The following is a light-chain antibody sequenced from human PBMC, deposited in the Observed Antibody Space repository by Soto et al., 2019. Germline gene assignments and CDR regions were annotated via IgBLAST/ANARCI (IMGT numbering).Light chain of an antibody. J-gene: IGLJ2*01. CDR1: SSDVGSYNL. CDR2: DDT. CDR3: CSYAGSSTLV. Sequence: QSVLTQPASASGSPGQSITISCTGTSSDVGSYNLVSWYQQHTGKAPKLMIYDDTKRPSGVSNRFSGSKSGNTASLTISGLQAEDEADYYCCSYAGSSTLVVGGGTKVTVL. V-gene: IGLV2-23*01.